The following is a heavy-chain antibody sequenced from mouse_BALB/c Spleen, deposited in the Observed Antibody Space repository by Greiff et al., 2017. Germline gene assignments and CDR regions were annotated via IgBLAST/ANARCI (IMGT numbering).Heavy chain of an antibody. V-gene: IGHV5-9-4*01. Sequence: EVHLVESGGGLVKPGGSLKLSCAASGFTFSSYAMSWVRQSPEKRLEWVAEISSGGSYTYYPDTVTGRFTISRDNAKNTLYLQMSSLKSEDTAMYYCARHWYYGSSSLDYWGQGTTLTVSS. J-gene: IGHJ2*01. CDR3: ARHWYYGSSSLDY. D-gene: IGHD1-1*01. CDR2: ISSGGSYT. CDR1: GFTFSSYA.